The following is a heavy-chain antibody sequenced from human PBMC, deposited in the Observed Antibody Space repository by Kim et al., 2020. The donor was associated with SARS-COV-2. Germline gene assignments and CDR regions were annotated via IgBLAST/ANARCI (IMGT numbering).Heavy chain of an antibody. V-gene: IGHV3-11*05. CDR3: ARDTTMVRVGTDRDYYYYYGMDV. CDR1: GFTFSDYY. J-gene: IGHJ6*02. Sequence: GGSLRLSCAASGFTFSDYYMSWIRQAPGKGLEWVSYISSSSSYTNYADSVKGRFTISRDNAKNSLYLQMNSLRAEDTAVYYCARDTTMVRVGTDRDYYYYYGMDVWGQGTTVTVSS. D-gene: IGHD3-10*01. CDR2: ISSSSSYT.